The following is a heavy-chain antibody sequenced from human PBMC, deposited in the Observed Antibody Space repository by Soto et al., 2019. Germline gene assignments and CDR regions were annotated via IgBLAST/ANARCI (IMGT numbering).Heavy chain of an antibody. CDR1: GEPVSGYC. J-gene: IGHJ6*02. Sequence: SQTLSLTRPVYGEPVSGYCKRLIRLPPAKGLEWIGESNHSGSTNYNPSLTSRVTISEDTSKNQFSLKLSSVTAADTAVYYCATGSAVLVFVPVFRMGGMKGWGQGTTV. CDR3: ATGSAVLVFVPVFRMGGMKG. V-gene: IGHV4-34*01. D-gene: IGHD2-8*02. CDR2: SNHSGST.